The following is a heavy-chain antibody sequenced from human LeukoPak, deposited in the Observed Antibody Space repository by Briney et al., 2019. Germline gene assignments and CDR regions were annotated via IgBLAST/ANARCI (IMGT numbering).Heavy chain of an antibody. J-gene: IGHJ4*02. CDR1: GFTFSDYG. V-gene: IGHV3-30*02. CDR2: IRNDGSYE. CDR3: AKRHASDY. Sequence: TGGSLRLSCAASGFTFSDYGMHWVRQAPGKGLEWVAFIRNDGSYEYYPDSVKGRFTISRDNSRNALFLQMNSLRAEDTAVYYCAKRHASDYWGQGTLVTVSS.